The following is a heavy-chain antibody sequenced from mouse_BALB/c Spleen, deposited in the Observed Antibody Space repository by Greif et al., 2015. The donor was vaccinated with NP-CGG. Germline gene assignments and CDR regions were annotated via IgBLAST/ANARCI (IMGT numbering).Heavy chain of an antibody. V-gene: IGHV1-9*01. D-gene: IGHD2-14*01. CDR3: ARYYRYDAFDY. CDR1: GYTFSSYW. CDR2: ILPGSGST. Sequence: QVQLQQSGAELMKPGASVKISCKATGYTFSSYWIEWVKQRPGHGLEWIGEILPGSGSTNYNEKFKGKATFTADTSSNTAYMHLSSLTSEDSAVYYCARYYRYDAFDYWGQGTTLTVSS. J-gene: IGHJ2*01.